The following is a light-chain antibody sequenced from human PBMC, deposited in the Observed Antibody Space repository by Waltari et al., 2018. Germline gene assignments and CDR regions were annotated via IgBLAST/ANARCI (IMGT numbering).Light chain of an antibody. Sequence: QSALTQPRSVSGSPGQSVTISCTGTSGDVGAYDYVSWSQQHPGKAPKLLIYDVSKRPSGVPVRFSGSKSGNTASLTSSGLQAEDEADYFCCSYAGRYNLIFGGGTSLTVL. CDR3: CSYAGRYNLI. V-gene: IGLV2-11*01. CDR2: DVS. CDR1: SGDVGAYDY. J-gene: IGLJ2*01.